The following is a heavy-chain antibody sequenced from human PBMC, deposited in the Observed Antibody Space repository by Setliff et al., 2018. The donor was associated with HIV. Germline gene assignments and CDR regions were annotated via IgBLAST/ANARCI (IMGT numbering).Heavy chain of an antibody. V-gene: IGHV4-30-4*08. CDR2: IYYSGST. D-gene: IGHD2-15*01. J-gene: IGHJ5*02. CDR1: GGSISSGDYY. Sequence: PSETLSLTCTVSGGSISSGDYYWSWIRQPPGKGLEWIGYIYYSGSTYYNPSLKSRVTISVDTSKNQFSLKLSSVTAADTAVYYCAKTIVVVVAATQELGWFDPRGQGTLVTSPQ. CDR3: AKTIVVVVAATQELGWFDP.